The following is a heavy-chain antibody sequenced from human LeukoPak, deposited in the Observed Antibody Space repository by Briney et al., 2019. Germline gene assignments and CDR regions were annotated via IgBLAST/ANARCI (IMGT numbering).Heavy chain of an antibody. CDR1: GFIVSHKY. V-gene: IGHV3-66*01. D-gene: IGHD3-22*01. Sequence: GGSLRLSCAASGFIVSHKYMAWVRQVPGKGLEWLSIIYTGGNTVSAESVKGRFIISRDNSRNTVHLQMNSLRDDDTAVYCCARGQIDLLRNYFDSWGPGTLVAVSS. CDR2: IYTGGNT. CDR3: ARGQIDLLRNYFDS. J-gene: IGHJ4*02.